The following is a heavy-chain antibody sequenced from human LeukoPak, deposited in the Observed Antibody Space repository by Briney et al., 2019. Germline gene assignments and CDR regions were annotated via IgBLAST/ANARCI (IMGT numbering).Heavy chain of an antibody. J-gene: IGHJ4*02. CDR3: ASHAAPSWRQLRTGVDY. Sequence: PSETLSLTCAVYGGSFSGYYWSWIRQPPRKGLEWIGEINHSGSTNYNPSLKSRVTISVDTSKNQFSLKLSSVTAADTAVYYCASHAAPSWRQLRTGVDYWGQGTLVTVSS. CDR2: INHSGST. CDR1: GGSFSGYY. D-gene: IGHD1-14*01. V-gene: IGHV4-34*01.